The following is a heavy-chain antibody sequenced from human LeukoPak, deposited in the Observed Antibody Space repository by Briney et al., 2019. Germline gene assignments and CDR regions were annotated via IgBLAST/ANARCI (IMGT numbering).Heavy chain of an antibody. Sequence: SETLSLTCTVSGGSISSSSYYWGWIRQPPGKGLEWIGRIYTSGSTNYNPSLKSRVTMSVDTSKNQFSLKLSSVTAADTAVYYCARDVYYYGSGSYTPYYFDYWGQGTLVTVSS. V-gene: IGHV4-39*07. CDR1: GGSISSSSYY. CDR2: IYTSGST. D-gene: IGHD3-10*01. J-gene: IGHJ4*02. CDR3: ARDVYYYGSGSYTPYYFDY.